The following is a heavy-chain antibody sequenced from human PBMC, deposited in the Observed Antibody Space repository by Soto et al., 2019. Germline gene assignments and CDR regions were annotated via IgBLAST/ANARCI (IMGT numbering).Heavy chain of an antibody. J-gene: IGHJ5*02. CDR2: IKQDGSEK. D-gene: IGHD6-13*01. Sequence: EVQMVESGGGLVQPGGSLRHSCAASGFTFSSYWMSWVRQARGKGLEWVANIKQDGSEKYYVDSVKGRLTISRDNAKNSLYLQMNSLRAEDTAVYYCARGPVAAADCFDPWGQGTLVTVSS. V-gene: IGHV3-7*05. CDR3: ARGPVAAADCFDP. CDR1: GFTFSSYW.